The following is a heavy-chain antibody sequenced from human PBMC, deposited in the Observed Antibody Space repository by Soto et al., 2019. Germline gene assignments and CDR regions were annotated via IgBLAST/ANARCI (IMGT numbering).Heavy chain of an antibody. D-gene: IGHD3-10*01. Sequence: EIQLLESGGGLVQPGGSLRLSCAASGFTFSNYAMTCVRQAPGKGLEWVAGISGSGDTYYADSVKGRFTISRDNSKNTVYMQMNGLRAEDTAIYFCAKDRGFGVASATHDSWGQGTLVTVSS. J-gene: IGHJ4*02. V-gene: IGHV3-23*01. CDR1: GFTFSNYA. CDR2: ISGSGDT. CDR3: AKDRGFGVASATHDS.